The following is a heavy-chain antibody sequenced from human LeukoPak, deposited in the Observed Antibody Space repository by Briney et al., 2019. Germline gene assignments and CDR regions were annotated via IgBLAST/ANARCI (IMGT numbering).Heavy chain of an antibody. V-gene: IGHV3-23*01. CDR2: ISGSGGST. CDR1: GFTFNTYG. J-gene: IGHJ4*02. Sequence: PGGSLRLSCAAPGFTFNTYGMSWVRQAPGKGLEWVSAISGSGGSTYYADSVKGRFTISRDNSKNTLYLQMNSLRAEDTAVYYCAKSNGYSYGYYYDYWGQGTLVTVSS. D-gene: IGHD5-18*01. CDR3: AKSNGYSYGYYYDY.